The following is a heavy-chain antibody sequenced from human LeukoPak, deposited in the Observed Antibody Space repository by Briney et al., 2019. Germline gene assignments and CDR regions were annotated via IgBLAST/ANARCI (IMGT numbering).Heavy chain of an antibody. D-gene: IGHD2-2*01. V-gene: IGHV1-8*03. J-gene: IGHJ4*02. CDR3: ARGFGRTQLLYFVY. CDR1: EYTFTSYD. Sequence: GASVKVSCKASEYTFTSYDINWVRQATGQGLEWMGWMNPNSGNTGYAQKFQGRVTITRNTSISTAYMELSSLRSEDTAVYYCARGFGRTQLLYFVYWGQGTLVTVSS. CDR2: MNPNSGNT.